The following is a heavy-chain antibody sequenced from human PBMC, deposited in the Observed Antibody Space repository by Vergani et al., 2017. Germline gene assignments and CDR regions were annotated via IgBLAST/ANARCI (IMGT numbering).Heavy chain of an antibody. V-gene: IGHV4-39*07. Sequence: QLQLQESGPGLVKPSETLSLTCTVSGGSISSSSYYWGWIRQPPGKGLEWIGSIYYSGSTYYNPSLKSRVTISVATSKNQFSLKLSSVTAADTAVYYCARKIAVAGTGPWFDPWGQGTLVTVSS. CDR2: IYYSGST. J-gene: IGHJ5*02. D-gene: IGHD6-19*01. CDR3: ARKIAVAGTGPWFDP. CDR1: GGSISSSSYY.